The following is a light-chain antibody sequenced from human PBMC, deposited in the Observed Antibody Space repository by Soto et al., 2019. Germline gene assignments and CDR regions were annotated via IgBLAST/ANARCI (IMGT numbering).Light chain of an antibody. J-gene: IGKJ1*01. CDR3: QQSSDWPPT. CDR2: DTS. Sequence: EIVLTQSPATLSLSPGERATLSCRASQTVGSYLAWFRQTPGQTPRLLIYDTSIRATGVPARFSGSGSGTDFTLTISSLEDEHFAIYYCQQSSDWPPTFGPGTKVDIK. CDR1: QTVGSY. V-gene: IGKV3-11*01.